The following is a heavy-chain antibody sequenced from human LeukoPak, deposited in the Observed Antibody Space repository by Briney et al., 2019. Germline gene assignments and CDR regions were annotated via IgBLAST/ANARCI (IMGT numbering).Heavy chain of an antibody. D-gene: IGHD6-13*01. J-gene: IGHJ3*02. V-gene: IGHV3-30*18. Sequence: GGSLRLFCAASGFTFNYYGVHWVRQAPGEGLEWVAVISYDGSHKYYTDSVKGRFTISRDNSKNTMYLQMNSLRAEDTAVYYCAKDRQQLVIHNAFDIWGQGTMVTVSS. CDR3: AKDRQQLVIHNAFDI. CDR1: GFTFNYYG. CDR2: ISYDGSHK.